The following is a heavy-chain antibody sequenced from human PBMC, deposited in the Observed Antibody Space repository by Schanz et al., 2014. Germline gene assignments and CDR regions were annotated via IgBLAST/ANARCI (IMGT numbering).Heavy chain of an antibody. CDR3: ARDGVDAAAGGNY. CDR2: IIPILGIA. D-gene: IGHD6-13*01. J-gene: IGHJ4*02. CDR1: GYTFTSYS. V-gene: IGHV1-69*09. Sequence: QVQLVQSGTEVKKPGSSVKVSCKASGYTFTSYSIHWVRQAPGQGLEWMGRIIPILGIANYAQKCQGRVTMTRDTSTSTVYMELSSLRSEDTAVYYCARDGVDAAAGGNYWGQGTLVTVSS.